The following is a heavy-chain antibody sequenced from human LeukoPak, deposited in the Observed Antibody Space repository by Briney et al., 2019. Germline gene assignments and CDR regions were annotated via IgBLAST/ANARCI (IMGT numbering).Heavy chain of an antibody. V-gene: IGHV3-21*01. CDR3: ARADIVATFYYYYGMDV. J-gene: IGHJ6*02. Sequence: PGGSLRLSCAASGFTFSSYSMNWVRQAPGKGLEWVSSIRSSSSYIYYADSVKGRFTISRDNAKNSLYLQMNSLRAEDTAVYYCARADIVATFYYYYGMDVWGQGTTVSVSS. D-gene: IGHD5-12*01. CDR1: GFTFSSYS. CDR2: IRSSSSYI.